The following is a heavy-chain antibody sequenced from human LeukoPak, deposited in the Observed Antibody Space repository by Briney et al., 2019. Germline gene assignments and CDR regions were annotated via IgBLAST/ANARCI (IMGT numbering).Heavy chain of an antibody. V-gene: IGHV3-23*01. Sequence: GGSLRLSCAASGFTFGSYSMSWVRQAPTKGLEWVSAISGNSDSIYYADSVKGRFTISRDNSKNTLYLQMNSLRAEDTAVYYCAKGGQYQLPPIDYWGQGTLVTVSS. CDR3: AKGGQYQLPPIDY. CDR2: ISGNSDSI. J-gene: IGHJ4*02. D-gene: IGHD2-2*01. CDR1: GFTFGSYS.